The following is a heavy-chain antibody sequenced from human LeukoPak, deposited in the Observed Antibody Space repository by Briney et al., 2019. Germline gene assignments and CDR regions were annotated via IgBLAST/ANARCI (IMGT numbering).Heavy chain of an antibody. CDR2: IKQDGSEK. D-gene: IGHD2-2*01. V-gene: IGHV3-7*01. CDR1: GFTFSSYW. CDR3: ATSRTFDY. Sequence: PEGSLRLFSTASGFTFSSYWMNWVRQVPGKGLEWVANIKQDGSEKYYVDSVKGRFTISRDNTKNSLYLQMNNLRTDDTAVYYCATSRTFDYWGQGTLVTVSS. J-gene: IGHJ4*02.